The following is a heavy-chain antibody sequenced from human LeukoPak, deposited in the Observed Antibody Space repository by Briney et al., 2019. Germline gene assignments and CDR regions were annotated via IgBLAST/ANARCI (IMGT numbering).Heavy chain of an antibody. Sequence: GASVKVSYKASGYTFTGYYMHWVRQAPGQGLEWMGWTNPNRGGANYAQKFQGRVTMTMHKSMITAYMELSRLRADDTAVYYCARAKYCSSTSCARVNWFDPWGQGTLVTVSS. CDR2: TNPNRGGA. CDR3: ARAKYCSSTSCARVNWFDP. D-gene: IGHD2-2*01. J-gene: IGHJ5*02. V-gene: IGHV1-2*02. CDR1: GYTFTGYY.